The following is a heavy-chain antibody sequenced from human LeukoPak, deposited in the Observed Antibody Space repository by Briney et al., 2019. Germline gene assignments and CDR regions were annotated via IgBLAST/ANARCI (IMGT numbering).Heavy chain of an antibody. V-gene: IGHV1-46*01. CDR3: ARAGGELWFGDANRFDY. CDR1: GYTFTSYY. CDR2: INPSGGST. D-gene: IGHD3-10*01. J-gene: IGHJ4*02. Sequence: ASVKVSCKASGYTFTSYYMHWVRQAPGQGLEWMGIINPSGGSTSHAQKFQGRVTMTRDMSTSTVYMELSSLRSEDTAVYYCARAGGELWFGDANRFDYWGQGTLVTVSS.